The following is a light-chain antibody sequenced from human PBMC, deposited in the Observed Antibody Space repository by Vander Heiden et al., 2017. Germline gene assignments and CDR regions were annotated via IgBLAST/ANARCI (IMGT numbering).Light chain of an antibody. Sequence: MLTQPLSVSVPPGKTVTISCSGSGGRIFSHFVQWYQQRPGRAPILLIYEDQRRPSGVPLRFSGSIDSSSNSASLTISGLESEDAADYYCQSYQPNDQEWVFGGGTTLTVL. CDR1: GGRIFSHF. V-gene: IGLV6-57*02. J-gene: IGLJ3*02. CDR2: EDQ. CDR3: QSYQPNDQEWV.